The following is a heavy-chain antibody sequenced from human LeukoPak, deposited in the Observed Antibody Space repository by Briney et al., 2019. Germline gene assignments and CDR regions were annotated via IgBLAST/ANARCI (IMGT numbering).Heavy chain of an antibody. CDR3: ARRYYEVLTGYFLDAFDI. V-gene: IGHV5-51*01. J-gene: IGHJ3*02. CDR1: GSTFTTYW. CDR2: IYPGDSDT. D-gene: IGHD3-9*01. Sequence: GESLKISCQGSGSTFTTYWFGWVRQMPGKGLEWVGIIYPGDSDTRYSPSFQGQVTFSADKSINTVYLHWGSLKASDNAMYYCARRYYEVLTGYFLDAFDIWGQGTMVTVSS.